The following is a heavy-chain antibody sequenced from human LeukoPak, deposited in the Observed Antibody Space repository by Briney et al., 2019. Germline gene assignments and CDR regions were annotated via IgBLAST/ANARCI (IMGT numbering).Heavy chain of an antibody. CDR3: ARDLLPDDAFDI. J-gene: IGHJ3*02. Sequence: GGSLRLSCAASGFTFSSYAMSWVRQAPGKGLEWVSAISGSGGSTYYADSVKGRFTISRDNSKNTLYLQMNSLRAEDTAVYYCARDLLPDDAFDIWGQGTMVTVSS. CDR2: ISGSGGST. V-gene: IGHV3-23*01. CDR1: GFTFSSYA.